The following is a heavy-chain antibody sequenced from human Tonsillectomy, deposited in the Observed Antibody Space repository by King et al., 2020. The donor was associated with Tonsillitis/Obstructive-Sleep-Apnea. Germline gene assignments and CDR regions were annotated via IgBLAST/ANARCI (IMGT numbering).Heavy chain of an antibody. J-gene: IGHJ4*02. CDR3: AREHSSSLDY. CDR2: IDHSGST. CDR1: GGSFSGYY. Sequence: VQLQQWGAGLLKPSETRSLTCAVYGGSFSGYYWNWIRQPPGKGLEWIGEIDHSGSTNYTPSLKSRVTVSVDTSKNQFSLKLSSVTAADTAVYYCAREHSSSLDYWGQGTLVTVSS. D-gene: IGHD6-13*01. V-gene: IGHV4-34*01.